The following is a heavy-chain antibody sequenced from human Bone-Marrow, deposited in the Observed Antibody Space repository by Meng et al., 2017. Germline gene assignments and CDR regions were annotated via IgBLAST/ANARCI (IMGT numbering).Heavy chain of an antibody. D-gene: IGHD6-19*01. V-gene: IGHV4-4*02. J-gene: IGHJ4*02. CDR3: ASWIYSCGWQ. Sequence: QVQLQEPGTGVVRPSGTLSLTCAVSGGSISRSNWWSWVRQPPGKGLEWIGEIYHGGDTNYNPSLKSRVTIAIDRSKNQFSLKLSSVTAADTAVYYCASWIYSCGWQWGQGTLVTVSS. CDR1: GGSISRSNW. CDR2: IYHGGDT.